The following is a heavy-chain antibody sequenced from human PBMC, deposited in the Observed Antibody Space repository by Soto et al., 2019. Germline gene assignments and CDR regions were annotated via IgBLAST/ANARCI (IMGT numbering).Heavy chain of an antibody. CDR3: ARAVPAAKGWFDS. Sequence: QVELVESGGGVVQPGGSLRLACAASGFNFSSYGMHWVRQAPGKGLEWVAVIWFDGSKEFYAASVEGRFTISRDNSKNMVYLEMNSPRDVDTAVYYCARAVPAAKGWFDSWGQGTLVTVSS. D-gene: IGHD2-2*01. V-gene: IGHV3-33*01. CDR2: IWFDGSKE. CDR1: GFNFSSYG. J-gene: IGHJ5*01.